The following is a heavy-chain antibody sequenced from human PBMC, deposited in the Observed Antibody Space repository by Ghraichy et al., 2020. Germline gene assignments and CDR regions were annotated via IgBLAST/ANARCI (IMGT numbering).Heavy chain of an antibody. CDR1: GYSISSGYY. CDR2: IYHSGST. CDR3: ARVRAMVRGVDFDY. D-gene: IGHD3-10*01. Sequence: SQTLSLTCTVSGYSISSGYYWGWIRQPPGKGLEWIGSIYHSGSTYYNPSLKSRVTISVDTSKNQFSLKLSSVTAADTAVYYCARVRAMVRGVDFDYWGQGTLVTVSS. J-gene: IGHJ4*02. V-gene: IGHV4-38-2*02.